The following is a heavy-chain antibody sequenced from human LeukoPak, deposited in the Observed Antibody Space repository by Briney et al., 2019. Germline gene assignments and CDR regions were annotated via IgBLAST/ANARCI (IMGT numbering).Heavy chain of an antibody. D-gene: IGHD5-12*01. Sequence: GGSLRLSCAASGFTFSSYWMSWVRQAPGKGLEWVANIKQDGSEKYYVDSVKGRFTISRDNAKNSLYLQMNSLRAEDTAVYYCARRSGYSGYDSWDYMDVWGKGTTVTVSS. J-gene: IGHJ6*03. CDR2: IKQDGSEK. CDR1: GFTFSSYW. CDR3: ARRSGYSGYDSWDYMDV. V-gene: IGHV3-7*01.